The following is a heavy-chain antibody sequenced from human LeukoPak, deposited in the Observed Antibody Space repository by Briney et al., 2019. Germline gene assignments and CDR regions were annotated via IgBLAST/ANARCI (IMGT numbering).Heavy chain of an antibody. CDR1: GGSISSSSYY. CDR3: AGGTSSWLPFDY. J-gene: IGHJ4*02. V-gene: IGHV4-39*01. D-gene: IGHD6-13*01. CDR2: IYYSGST. Sequence: SETLSLTCTVSGGSISSSSYYWGWLRQPPGKGLEWIGSIYYSGSTYYNPSLKSRVTISVDTSKNQFSLKLSSVTAADTAVYYCAGGTSSWLPFDYWGQGTLVTVSS.